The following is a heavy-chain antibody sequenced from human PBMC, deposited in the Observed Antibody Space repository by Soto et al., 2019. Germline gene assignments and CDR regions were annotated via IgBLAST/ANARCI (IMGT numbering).Heavy chain of an antibody. CDR2: INHSGST. V-gene: IGHV4-34*01. D-gene: IGHD3-10*01. Sequence: ASETLSLTCAVYGGSFSGYYWSWIRQPPGKGLEWIGEINHSGSTNYNPSLKSRVTISVDTSKNQFSLKLSSVTAADTAVYYCARGVDYYGSGSYSLYYYYYGMDVWGQGTTVTVSS. CDR1: GGSFSGYY. J-gene: IGHJ6*02. CDR3: ARGVDYYGSGSYSLYYYYYGMDV.